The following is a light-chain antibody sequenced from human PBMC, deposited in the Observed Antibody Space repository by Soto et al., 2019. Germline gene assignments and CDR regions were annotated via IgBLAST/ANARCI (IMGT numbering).Light chain of an antibody. J-gene: IGLJ2*01. Sequence: QSVLTQPRSVSGSPGQSVTISCTGTSSDVGGYNYVSWYQQHPGKAPKVIIYDVTKRPSGVPDRFSGSKSDNTASLTISGLQAEDEADYYCCSYAGSNTLVFGGGTQLTVL. V-gene: IGLV2-11*01. CDR3: CSYAGSNTLV. CDR2: DVT. CDR1: SSDVGGYNY.